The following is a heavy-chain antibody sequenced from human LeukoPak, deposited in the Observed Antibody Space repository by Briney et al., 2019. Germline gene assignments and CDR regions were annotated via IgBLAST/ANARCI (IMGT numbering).Heavy chain of an antibody. V-gene: IGHV3-23*01. CDR2: ISGSGGST. CDR1: GFPFSSYA. Sequence: GGSLKLSFAASGFPFSSYAMSWVRPAPGKGLEWVSAISGSGGSTYYADSVKGRFTISRDNSKNTLYLQMNSLRAEDTAVYYCATTEVVPAAITFDYWGQGTLVTVSS. D-gene: IGHD2-2*02. CDR3: ATTEVVPAAITFDY. J-gene: IGHJ4*02.